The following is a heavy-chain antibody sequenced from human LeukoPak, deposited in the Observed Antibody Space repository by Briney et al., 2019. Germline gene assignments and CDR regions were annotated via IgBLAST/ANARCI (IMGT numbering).Heavy chain of an antibody. CDR2: IYDSGST. D-gene: IGHD3-22*01. Sequence: SETLSLTCTVPGGSIGSYYWSWIRQPPGKGLEWIGYIYDSGSTNYNPSLKSRVTISVDTSKNQFSLKLSSVTAADTAVYYCACLTTADAFDIWGQGTMVTVSS. J-gene: IGHJ3*02. CDR1: GGSIGSYY. CDR3: ACLTTADAFDI. V-gene: IGHV4-59*01.